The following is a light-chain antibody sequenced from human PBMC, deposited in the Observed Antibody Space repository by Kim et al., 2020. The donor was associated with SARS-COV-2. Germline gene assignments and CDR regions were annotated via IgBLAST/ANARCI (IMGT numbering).Light chain of an antibody. CDR2: QAS. CDR3: QQYNGFPYS. Sequence: SAAVGDRVTIAWRASQSISSWLAWYQQKPAKAPNLLIYQASSLESGVPSRFSGSGSGTEFTLTISRLQPDDFATYYCQQYNGFPYSFGQGTKLEI. CDR1: QSISSW. J-gene: IGKJ2*01. V-gene: IGKV1-5*03.